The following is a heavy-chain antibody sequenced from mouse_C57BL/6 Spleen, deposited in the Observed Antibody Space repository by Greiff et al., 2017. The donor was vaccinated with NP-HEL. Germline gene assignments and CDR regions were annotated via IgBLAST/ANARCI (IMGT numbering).Heavy chain of an antibody. J-gene: IGHJ4*01. CDR3: ARGDGYDSHYYAMDY. CDR1: GYAFSSYW. D-gene: IGHD2-2*01. Sequence: VQLQQSGAELVKPGASVKISCKASGYAFSSYWMNWVKQRPGKGLEWIGQIYPGDGDTNYNGKFKGKATLTADKSSSTAYMQLSSLTSEDSAVYFCARGDGYDSHYYAMDYWGQGTSVTVSS. CDR2: IYPGDGDT. V-gene: IGHV1-80*01.